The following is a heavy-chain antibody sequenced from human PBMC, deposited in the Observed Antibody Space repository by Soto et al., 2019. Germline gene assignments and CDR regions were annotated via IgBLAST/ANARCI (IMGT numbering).Heavy chain of an antibody. CDR3: ARDGRGAVAGAFDY. CDR2: ISYHESNE. V-gene: IGHV3-30-3*01. CDR1: GFTFNNYA. J-gene: IGHJ4*02. D-gene: IGHD6-19*01. Sequence: QVQLVESGGGVVQPGRSLRLSCAASGFTFNNYAMYWVRQAPGKGPEWVAGISYHESNEHYADSVKGRFTISRDNSKNTVYVQMNSLRPEDTAVYYCARDGRGAVAGAFDYWGQGTLVTVSS.